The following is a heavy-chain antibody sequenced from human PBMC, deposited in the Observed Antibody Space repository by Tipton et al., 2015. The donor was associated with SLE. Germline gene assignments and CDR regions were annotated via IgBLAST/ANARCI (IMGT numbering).Heavy chain of an antibody. J-gene: IGHJ4*02. CDR2: INHGGTT. D-gene: IGHD3-22*01. V-gene: IGHV4-34*01. Sequence: TLSLTCAVYGGSFSGYYWSWIRQSPGKGLEWIGEINHGGTTNYNPSLKSRVTMSVDTFKNQYSLKLSSVTAADTAVYYCAYDSSGYYDYYFDYWGQGTLVTVSS. CDR3: AYDSSGYYDYYFDY. CDR1: GGSFSGYY.